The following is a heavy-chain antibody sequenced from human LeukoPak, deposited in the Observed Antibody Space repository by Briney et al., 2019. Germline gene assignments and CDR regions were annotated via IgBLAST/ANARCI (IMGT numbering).Heavy chain of an antibody. CDR3: TRQSWFDP. V-gene: IGHV3-49*04. J-gene: IGHJ5*02. CDR1: GFTFGDYA. Sequence: GGSLRLSCTASGFTFGDYAMSWVRQAPGKGLEWVGFIRSRAYGGTTEYAASVKGRFTISRDDSKSIAYLQMNSLKTEDTAVYYCTRQSWFDPWGQGTLVTVSS. CDR2: IRSRAYGGTT.